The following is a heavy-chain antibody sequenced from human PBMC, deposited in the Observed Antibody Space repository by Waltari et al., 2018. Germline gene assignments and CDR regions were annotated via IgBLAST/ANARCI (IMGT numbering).Heavy chain of an antibody. Sequence: EVQLLESGGGLVQPGGSLRLSCAAPGFTFSSYAMSWVRQAPGKGLEWVSVIYSGGSTYYADSVKGRFTISRDNSKNTLYLQMNSLRAEDTAVYYCAKGSSGATFDYWGQGTLVTVSS. D-gene: IGHD3-22*01. CDR3: AKGSSGATFDY. CDR1: GFTFSSYA. V-gene: IGHV3-23*03. CDR2: IYSGGST. J-gene: IGHJ4*02.